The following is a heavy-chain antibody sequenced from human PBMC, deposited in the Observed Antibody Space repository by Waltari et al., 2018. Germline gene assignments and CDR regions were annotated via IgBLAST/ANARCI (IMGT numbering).Heavy chain of an antibody. D-gene: IGHD3-16*01. J-gene: IGHJ6*02. CDR1: GFPFREYG. CDR3: SKPLQFSNVFEV. Sequence: QVELVESGGDVVQTGRSLRLSCATSGFPFREYGMHCLRQVPGKGLVWVAKIWQNGSKKYYAESGKGRFTISRDNSKNTVYLQISNLRPEDTAMYLCSKPLQFSNVFEVWGQGTRVIVSS. CDR2: IWQNGSKK. V-gene: IGHV3-33*08.